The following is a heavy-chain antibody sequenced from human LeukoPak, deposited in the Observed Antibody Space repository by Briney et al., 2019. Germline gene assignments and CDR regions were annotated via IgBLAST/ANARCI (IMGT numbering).Heavy chain of an antibody. D-gene: IGHD3-3*01. V-gene: IGHV4-39*01. J-gene: IGHJ6*03. CDR1: GGSINTNTFF. CDR2: VFYSGNT. CDR3: VRQSRIFGVTRPGYMDV. Sequence: SETLSLTCGVSGGSINTNTFFWGWIRQPPGKGLEWIGNVFYSGNTMYNPSLKSRVTMSIDTSKSQFSLSLSSVTAADTAMYWCVRQSRIFGVTRPGYMDVWGKGIMVSVSS.